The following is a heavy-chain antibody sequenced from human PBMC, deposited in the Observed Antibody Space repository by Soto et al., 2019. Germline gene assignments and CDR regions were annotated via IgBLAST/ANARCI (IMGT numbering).Heavy chain of an antibody. D-gene: IGHD6-6*01. J-gene: IGHJ6*02. CDR2: ISSSSRTT. CDR3: ARDVYRYSSSSPEDV. CDR1: GFTFSDYY. V-gene: IGHV3-11*06. Sequence: MRLSCAASGFTFSDYYMSWIRQAPGKGLDWVAYISSSSRTTKYGDSVKGRFTISRDNAKNSLFLQMNSLRGEDTAVYYCARDVYRYSSSSPEDVWGQGTTVTVSS.